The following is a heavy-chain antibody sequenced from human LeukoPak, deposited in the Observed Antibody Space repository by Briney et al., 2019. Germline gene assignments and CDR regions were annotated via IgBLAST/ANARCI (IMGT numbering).Heavy chain of an antibody. J-gene: IGHJ4*02. V-gene: IGHV3-30*02. Sequence: GGSLRLSCAASGFTFSSYGMHWVRQAPGKGLEWVAFVRYDSSNKYYADSVKGRFTISRDNSKNTLYLQMNSLRAEDTAVYYCAKGPAGLFDYWGQGTLVTVSS. D-gene: IGHD3-16*01. CDR3: AKGPAGLFDY. CDR1: GFTFSSYG. CDR2: VRYDSSNK.